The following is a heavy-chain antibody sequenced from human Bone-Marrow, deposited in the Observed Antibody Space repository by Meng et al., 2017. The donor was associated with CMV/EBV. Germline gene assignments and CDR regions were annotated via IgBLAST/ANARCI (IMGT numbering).Heavy chain of an antibody. D-gene: IGHD2-2*01. J-gene: IGHJ1*01. V-gene: IGHV4-31*03. Sequence: LRLSCTVSGVSISSGRCYWSWLRQHPGKGLEWIRHIYYSGTTYYNPSLKSRLTMSVDTSKNQFSLRLSSVTAADTAVYYCARTVLIPGAPVAEYFQLWGQGTLVTVPS. CDR3: ARTVLIPGAPVAEYFQL. CDR2: IYYSGTT. CDR1: GVSISSGRCY.